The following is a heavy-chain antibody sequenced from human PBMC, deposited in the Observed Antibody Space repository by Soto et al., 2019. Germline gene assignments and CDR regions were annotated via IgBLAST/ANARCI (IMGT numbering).Heavy chain of an antibody. CDR1: GFTFSSYA. D-gene: IGHD6-13*01. J-gene: IGHJ4*02. Sequence: WGSLRLSCAASGFTFSSYAMSWVRQAPGKGLEWVSAISGSGGSTYYADSVKGRFTISRDNSKNTLYLQMNSLRAEDTAVYYCASLAAAGPSSDYWGQGTLVTVSS. CDR2: ISGSGGST. V-gene: IGHV3-23*01. CDR3: ASLAAAGPSSDY.